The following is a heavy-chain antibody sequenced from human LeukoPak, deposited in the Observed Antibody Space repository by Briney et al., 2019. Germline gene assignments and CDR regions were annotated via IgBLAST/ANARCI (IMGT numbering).Heavy chain of an antibody. CDR3: ARWDPFGWYFDL. J-gene: IGHJ2*01. Sequence: SETLSLTCTVSGGSISSYYWSWIRHPPGKGLEWIGYINYSGSTNYNPSLKSRVTILVDTSKNRFSLNLSSVTAADTAVYYCARWDPFGWYFDLWGRGTLVIVSS. D-gene: IGHD3-3*01. V-gene: IGHV4-59*01. CDR1: GGSISSYY. CDR2: INYSGST.